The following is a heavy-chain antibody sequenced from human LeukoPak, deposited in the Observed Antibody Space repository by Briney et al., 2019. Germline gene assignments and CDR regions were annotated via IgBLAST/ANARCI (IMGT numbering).Heavy chain of an antibody. V-gene: IGHV3-20*04. Sequence: GGSLRLSCAASGFTFDDYGMSWVRQAPEKGLEWVSGINWNGGSTGYADSVKGRFTISRDNAKNSLYLQMNSLRAEDTALYYCARDPIAVAGTYYFDYWGQGTLVTVSS. CDR2: INWNGGST. CDR3: ARDPIAVAGTYYFDY. CDR1: GFTFDDYG. J-gene: IGHJ4*02. D-gene: IGHD6-19*01.